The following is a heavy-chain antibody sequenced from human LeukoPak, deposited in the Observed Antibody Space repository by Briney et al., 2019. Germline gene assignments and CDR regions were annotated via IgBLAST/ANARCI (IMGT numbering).Heavy chain of an antibody. V-gene: IGHV4-39*07. J-gene: IGHJ4*02. CDR2: INHSGST. D-gene: IGHD3-9*01. Sequence: PSETLSLTCTVSGGSISSGSYYWSWIRQPPGKGLEWIGEINHSGSTNYNPSLKSRVTISVDTSKNQFSLKLSSVTAADTAVYYCARLYYDILTGYYYFDYWGQGTLVTVSS. CDR1: GGSISSGSYY. CDR3: ARLYYDILTGYYYFDY.